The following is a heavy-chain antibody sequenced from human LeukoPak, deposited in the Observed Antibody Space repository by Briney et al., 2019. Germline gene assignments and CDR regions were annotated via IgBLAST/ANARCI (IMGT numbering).Heavy chain of an antibody. D-gene: IGHD2-15*01. CDR1: GFTFSDYH. CDR2: IKKDGGEK. V-gene: IGHV3-7*01. CDR3: ARQGYCSGGSCYLDY. Sequence: GGSLRLSCAASGFTFSDYHMSWIRQAPGKGLEWVTNIKKDGGEKNYVDSVKGRFIISRDNARNVLYLQMGSLRVDDTAVYYCARQGYCSGGSCYLDYWGQGTLVSVSS. J-gene: IGHJ4*02.